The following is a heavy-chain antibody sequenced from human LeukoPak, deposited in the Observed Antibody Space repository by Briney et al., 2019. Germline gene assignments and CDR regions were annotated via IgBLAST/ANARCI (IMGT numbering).Heavy chain of an antibody. CDR1: GYTFSDYY. Sequence: ASVKVSCKASGYTFSDYYMHWVRQAPGQGLEWMGWINPDSGGTKYAQNFQGRVTMTRDTSISTAYMVLSRLTSDDRAVYYCARVRYYDILTGSYYFDYWGQGTLVTVSS. CDR3: ARVRYYDILTGSYYFDY. CDR2: INPDSGGT. J-gene: IGHJ4*02. V-gene: IGHV1-2*02. D-gene: IGHD3-9*01.